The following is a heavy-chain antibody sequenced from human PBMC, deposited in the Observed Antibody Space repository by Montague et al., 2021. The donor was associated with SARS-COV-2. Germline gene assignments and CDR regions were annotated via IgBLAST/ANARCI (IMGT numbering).Heavy chain of an antibody. Sequence: SVTLSLTCTVSGDSTSCPNCYWGWIRQAPGKGLDWIGTIYNSGTTYYNPSLKSRLTISIDTSKNQFSLKLTSVTAADTAVYYCARHRNYGDHSLDNWFHPWGQGTLVTVSS. CDR1: GDSTSCPNCY. CDR3: ARHRNYGDHSLDNWFHP. J-gene: IGHJ5*02. CDR2: IYNSGTT. V-gene: IGHV4-39*01. D-gene: IGHD4-17*01.